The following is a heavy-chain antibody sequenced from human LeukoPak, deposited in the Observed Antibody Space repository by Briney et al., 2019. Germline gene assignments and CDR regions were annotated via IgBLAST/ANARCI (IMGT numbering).Heavy chain of an antibody. D-gene: IGHD3-10*01. CDR1: GFTFSSYW. CDR3: ARDRGAPGYYYYGMDV. CDR2: IKQDGSEK. Sequence: GGSLRLSCAASGFTFSSYWMSWVRQAPGRGLEWVANIKQDGSEKYYVDSVKGRFTIPRDNAKNSLYLQMNSLRAEDTAVYYCARDRGAPGYYYYGMDVWGQGTTVTVSS. V-gene: IGHV3-7*01. J-gene: IGHJ6*02.